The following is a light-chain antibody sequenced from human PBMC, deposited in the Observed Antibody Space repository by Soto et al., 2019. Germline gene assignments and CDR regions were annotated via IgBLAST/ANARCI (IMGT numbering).Light chain of an antibody. CDR2: DDS. J-gene: IGLJ2*01. Sequence: SYELTQPPPVSVAPGQTATITCGGNNIGRKSVHWYQQKPGQAPVLVVRDDSGRPSGIPERFSGANAGNQATLTISRVEGGDEGEHYWQGLHSGSDHAVFGGGTKLTVL. CDR1: NIGRKS. V-gene: IGLV3-21*02. CDR3: QGLHSGSDHAV.